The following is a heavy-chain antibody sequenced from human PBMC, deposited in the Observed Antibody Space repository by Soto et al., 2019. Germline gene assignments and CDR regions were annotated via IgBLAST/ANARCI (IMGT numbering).Heavy chain of an antibody. CDR1: GCSISSGGYF. CDR2: IFYSGTT. V-gene: IGHV4-31*03. CDR3: ARGVLY. Sequence: SETLSLTCTVSGCSISSGGYFWSWIRQPPGKGLEWIGNIFYSGTTYYNPSLKSRVTISVDTSKNQFSLKLSSVTAADTAVYFCARGVLYWGQGTLVTVS. J-gene: IGHJ4*02. D-gene: IGHD1-1*01.